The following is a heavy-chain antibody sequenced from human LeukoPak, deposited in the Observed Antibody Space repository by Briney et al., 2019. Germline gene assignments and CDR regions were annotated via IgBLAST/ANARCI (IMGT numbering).Heavy chain of an antibody. CDR2: IRYDGSNK. J-gene: IGHJ4*02. CDR3: ARSWDAFDY. Sequence: PGGSLRLSCAASGFTFSSYGMHWVRQAPGKGLEWVAIIRYDGSNKYYADSVKGRFTISRDNSKNTLYLQMNSLRVEDTAVYYCARSWDAFDYWGQGTPVTVSS. V-gene: IGHV3-33*01. CDR1: GFTFSSYG. D-gene: IGHD1-26*01.